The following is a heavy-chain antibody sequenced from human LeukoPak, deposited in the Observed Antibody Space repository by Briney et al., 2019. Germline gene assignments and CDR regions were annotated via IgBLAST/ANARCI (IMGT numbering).Heavy chain of an antibody. CDR3: ARGPGGGAFDI. Sequence: SETLSLTCTVSGGSISSYYWSWIRQPPGKGLEWIGYIYYSGSTNYNPSLKSRVTISVDTSKNQFSLKLSSVTAADTAVYYCARGPGGGAFDIWGQGTMVTVSS. J-gene: IGHJ3*02. D-gene: IGHD3-16*01. CDR2: IYYSGST. V-gene: IGHV4-59*12. CDR1: GGSISSYY.